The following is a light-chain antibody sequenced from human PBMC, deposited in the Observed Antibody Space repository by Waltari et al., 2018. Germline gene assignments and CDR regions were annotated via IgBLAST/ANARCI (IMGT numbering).Light chain of an antibody. V-gene: IGLV1-44*01. CDR2: NNN. CDR3: ATWDDSLTDPWV. J-gene: IGLJ3*02. CDR1: SSNIGPTF. Sequence: QSVLIQPPSASGTPGQTVPIPCSGSSSNIGPTFVSWYQQLPGTAPKLLIYNNNRRPSGVPDRFSASKSGTSASLAISGLQSEDEAHYYCATWDDSLTDPWVFGGGTKLTVL.